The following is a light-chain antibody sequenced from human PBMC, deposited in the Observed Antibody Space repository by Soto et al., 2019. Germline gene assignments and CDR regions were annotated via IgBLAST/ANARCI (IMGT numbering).Light chain of an antibody. CDR3: KSYTSPSTDV. Sequence: QSALTQPASVSGSPGQSITISCTGTGSDIGTYNYVSWYQHHPGKAPKFIIYDVTNRPSGVSDRFSGSKSGNTASLTISGLQAEDEADYFCKSYTSPSTDVFGTGTKVTVL. J-gene: IGLJ1*01. CDR1: GSDIGTYNY. CDR2: DVT. V-gene: IGLV2-14*03.